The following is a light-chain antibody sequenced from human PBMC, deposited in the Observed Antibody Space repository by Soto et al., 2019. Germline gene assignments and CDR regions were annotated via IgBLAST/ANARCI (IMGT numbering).Light chain of an antibody. J-gene: IGLJ3*02. V-gene: IGLV3-21*04. CDR1: NIGSES. Sequence: SYELTQPPSVSVAPGKTATITCGGNNIGSESVHWYPQKPGQAPVLVIYYDSDRPLGIPERFSGSNSGNTATLTISRVEAGDEADYYCQVWDSSSAHPDWVFGGGTKLTVL. CDR3: QVWDSSSAHPDWV. CDR2: YDS.